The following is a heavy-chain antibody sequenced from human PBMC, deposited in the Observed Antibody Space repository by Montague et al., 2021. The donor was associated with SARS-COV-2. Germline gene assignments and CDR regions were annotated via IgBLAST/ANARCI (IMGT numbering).Heavy chain of an antibody. V-gene: IGHV4-34*01. D-gene: IGHD2-2*01. CDR2: INHRGST. J-gene: IGHJ6*02. Sequence: SETLSLTCAIYGGSFSGYYWSWIRQPPGKGLEWIGEINHRGSTNYNPSLKSRVIISVDTSKNQFSLKLSPVTAADTAVDYCANFRRAQLLFGTHYYGMDVWGQGTTVTVSS. CDR3: ANFRRAQLLFGTHYYGMDV. CDR1: GGSFSGYY.